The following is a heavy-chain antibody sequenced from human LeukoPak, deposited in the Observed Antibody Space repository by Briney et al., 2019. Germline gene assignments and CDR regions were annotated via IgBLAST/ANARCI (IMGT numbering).Heavy chain of an antibody. CDR1: GFTFSSYA. J-gene: IGHJ4*02. Sequence: GGSLRLSCAASGFTFSSYAMSWVRQAPGKGLEWVSAISGSGGSTYYADSVKGRFTISRDNSKNTLYLQMNSLRAEDTAVYYCAKMIWFAELLSNFDYWGQGTLVTVSS. CDR3: AKMIWFAELLSNFDY. V-gene: IGHV3-23*01. CDR2: ISGSGGST. D-gene: IGHD3-10*01.